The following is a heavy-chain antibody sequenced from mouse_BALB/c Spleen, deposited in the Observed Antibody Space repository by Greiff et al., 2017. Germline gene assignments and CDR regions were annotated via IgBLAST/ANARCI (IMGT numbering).Heavy chain of an antibody. Sequence: VQLQQSGAELVKPGASVKLSCTASGFNIKDTYMHWVKQRPEQGLEWIGRIDPANGNTKYDPKFQGKATITADTSSNPAYLQLSSLTSEDTAVYYCAPSYYGNYGAYWGQGTLVTVSA. CDR2: IDPANGNT. CDR1: GFNIKDTY. CDR3: APSYYGNYGAY. V-gene: IGHV14-3*02. D-gene: IGHD2-10*01. J-gene: IGHJ3*01.